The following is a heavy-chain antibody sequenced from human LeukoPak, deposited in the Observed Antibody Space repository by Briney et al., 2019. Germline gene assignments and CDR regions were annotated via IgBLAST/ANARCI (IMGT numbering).Heavy chain of an antibody. D-gene: IGHD3-22*01. Sequence: ASVKVSCKASGYTFTSYGISWVRQAPGQGLEWMGWISAYIGNTNYAQKLQGRVTMTTDTSTSTAYMELRSLRSDDTAVYYCARAPPYYYDSSGFPDYWGQGTLVTVSS. CDR1: GYTFTSYG. CDR2: ISAYIGNT. V-gene: IGHV1-18*01. J-gene: IGHJ4*02. CDR3: ARAPPYYYDSSGFPDY.